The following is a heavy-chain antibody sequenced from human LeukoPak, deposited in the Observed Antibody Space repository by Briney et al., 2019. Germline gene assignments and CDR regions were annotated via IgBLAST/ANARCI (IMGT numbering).Heavy chain of an antibody. V-gene: IGHV4-39*01. J-gene: IGHJ4*02. D-gene: IGHD1-26*01. CDR3: AGGKWELPADY. CDR1: GGSISSSSYY. CDR2: IYYSGST. Sequence: SETLSLTCTVSGGSISSSSYYWGWIRQPPGKGLEWIGSIYYSGSTYYNPSLKSRVTLSVDTSKNQFSLKLSSVTAADTAVYYCAGGKWELPADYWGQGTLVTVSS.